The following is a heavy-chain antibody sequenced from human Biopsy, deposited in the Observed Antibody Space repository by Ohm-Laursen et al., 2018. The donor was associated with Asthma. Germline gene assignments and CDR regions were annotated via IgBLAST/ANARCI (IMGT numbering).Heavy chain of an antibody. V-gene: IGHV3-30*18. Sequence: SLRLSCAASGFVFSQCGMHWVRQAPGKGLEWVEVISYDGSNRYSADSVRGRFTISRDNSKNTLYLQMSSLRAGDTAVYYCPKDVVWFRELGGMDVWGQGTTVTVSS. CDR1: GFVFSQCG. J-gene: IGHJ6*02. CDR2: ISYDGSNR. D-gene: IGHD3-10*01. CDR3: PKDVVWFRELGGMDV.